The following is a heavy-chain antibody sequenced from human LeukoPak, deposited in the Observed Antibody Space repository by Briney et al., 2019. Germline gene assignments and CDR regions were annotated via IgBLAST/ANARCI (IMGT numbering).Heavy chain of an antibody. CDR3: ARDMGSNHWSFDY. V-gene: IGHV7-4-1*02. CDR2: TNTNTGNP. Sequence: GASVTVSCKASGYTFTIYAMNWVRQAPGQGLEWMGWTNTNTGNPTYAQGFTGRFVFSLDTSVSTAYLQISSLKAEDTAVYYCARDMGSNHWSFDYWGQGTLVTVSS. D-gene: IGHD2-15*01. CDR1: GYTFTIYA. J-gene: IGHJ4*02.